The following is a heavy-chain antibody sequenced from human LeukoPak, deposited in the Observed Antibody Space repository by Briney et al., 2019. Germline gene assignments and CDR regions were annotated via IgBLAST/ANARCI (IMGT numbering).Heavy chain of an antibody. Sequence: SETLSLTCTVSGYSISSGYYWGWIRQPPGKGLEWIGSIYHSGSTYYNPSLKSRVTISVDTSKNQFSLKLSSVTAADTAVYYCATTYYYGSGRNNWFDPWGQGTLVTVSS. V-gene: IGHV4-38-2*02. J-gene: IGHJ5*02. CDR3: ATTYYYGSGRNNWFDP. CDR2: IYHSGST. D-gene: IGHD3-10*01. CDR1: GYSISSGYY.